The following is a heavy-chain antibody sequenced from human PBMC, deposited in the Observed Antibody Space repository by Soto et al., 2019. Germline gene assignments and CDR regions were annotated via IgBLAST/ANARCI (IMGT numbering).Heavy chain of an antibody. CDR3: ARDRGSYGPRLFNY. Sequence: PGGSLRLSCAASGFTFSSYSMNWVRQAPGKGLEWVSCISSSSSTIYYADSVKGRFTISRDNAKNSLYLQMNSLRDEDTAVYYCARDRGSYGPRLFNYWGQGTLVTVSS. CDR1: GFTFSSYS. J-gene: IGHJ4*02. CDR2: ISSSSSTI. V-gene: IGHV3-48*02. D-gene: IGHD5-18*01.